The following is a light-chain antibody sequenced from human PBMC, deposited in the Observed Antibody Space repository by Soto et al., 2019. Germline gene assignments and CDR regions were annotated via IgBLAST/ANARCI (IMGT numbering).Light chain of an antibody. CDR2: DAS. CDR1: QSVSSY. J-gene: IGKJ4*01. V-gene: IGKV3-11*01. Sequence: EIVLTQSPATLSLSPGERATLSCRASQSVSSYLAWYQQTPGQAPRLLIYDASNRATGIPARFSGSGSGPDFTLTISSLEPEDFAVYYCQQRSNWPPVTFGGGTKVDIK. CDR3: QQRSNWPPVT.